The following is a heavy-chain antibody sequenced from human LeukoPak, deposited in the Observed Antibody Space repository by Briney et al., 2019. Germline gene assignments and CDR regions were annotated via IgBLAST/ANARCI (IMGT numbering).Heavy chain of an antibody. D-gene: IGHD3-10*01. CDR3: ARGADRGPFDY. Sequence: SETLSLTCTVSGGSISSGGYYWSWIRQHPGKGLEWVGYIYYSGSTYYNPSLKGRVTISVDTSKNQFSLKLSSVTAADTAVYYCARGADRGPFDYWGQGTLVTVSS. V-gene: IGHV4-31*03. CDR2: IYYSGST. J-gene: IGHJ4*02. CDR1: GGSISSGGYY.